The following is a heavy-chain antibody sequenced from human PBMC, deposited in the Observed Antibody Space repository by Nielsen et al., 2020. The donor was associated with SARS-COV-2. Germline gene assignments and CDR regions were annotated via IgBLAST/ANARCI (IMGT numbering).Heavy chain of an antibody. J-gene: IGHJ6*02. D-gene: IGHD3-9*01. CDR1: GGSISSSSYY. CDR2: IYYSGST. Sequence: SETLSLTCTVSGGSISSSSYYWGWIRQPPGKGLEWIGSIYYSGSTYYNPSLKSRVTISVDTSKNQFSLKLSSVTAADTAVYYCARLFRAYDILTGDYGMDVWGQGTTVTVSS. V-gene: IGHV4-39*01. CDR3: ARLFRAYDILTGDYGMDV.